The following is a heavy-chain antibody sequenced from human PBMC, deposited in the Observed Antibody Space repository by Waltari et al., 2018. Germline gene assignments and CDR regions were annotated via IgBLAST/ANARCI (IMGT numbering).Heavy chain of an antibody. D-gene: IGHD2-21*01. CDR2: IYTSGST. CDR3: ARGVRVLLMNWFDP. J-gene: IGHJ5*02. CDR1: GGSISSGIYY. Sequence: QVQLQESGPGLVKPSQTLSLTCTVSGGSISSGIYYWSWIRQPAGKGLEWIGRIYTSGSTNYNPSLKSRVTISVDTSKNQFSLKLSSVTAADTAVYYCARGVRVLLMNWFDPWGQGTLVTVSS. V-gene: IGHV4-61*02.